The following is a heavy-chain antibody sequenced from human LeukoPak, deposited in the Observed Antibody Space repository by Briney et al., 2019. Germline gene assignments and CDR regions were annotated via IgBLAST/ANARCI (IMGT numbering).Heavy chain of an antibody. V-gene: IGHV3-48*03. Sequence: PGGSLRLSCAASGFTFRSYEMNWVRQAPGKGLEWVSYISIISSSGSTIYYADSVKGRFTISRDDAKNSLYLQMNSLRAEDTAVYYCAREICGGDCRYSLGIDYWGQGTLVTVSS. CDR3: AREICGGDCRYSLGIDY. CDR1: GFTFRSYE. D-gene: IGHD2-21*02. J-gene: IGHJ4*02. CDR2: ISIISSSGSTI.